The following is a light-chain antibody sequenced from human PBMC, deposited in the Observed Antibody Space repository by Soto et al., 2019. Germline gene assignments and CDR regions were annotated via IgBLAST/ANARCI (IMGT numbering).Light chain of an antibody. V-gene: IGKV3-11*01. Sequence: EFVLTQSPATPSLSPGERATLSCRASRSVSNYLVWYQQKPGQAPRLLIYDASKRAPGVPARFSDSASATDFTLTIDSLEPEDTGVYYCPQRSNWPPLSFGARTKVEI. J-gene: IGKJ4*01. CDR3: PQRSNWPPLS. CDR2: DAS. CDR1: RSVSNY.